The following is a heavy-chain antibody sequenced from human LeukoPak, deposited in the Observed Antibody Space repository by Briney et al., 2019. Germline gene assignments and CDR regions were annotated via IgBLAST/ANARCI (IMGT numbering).Heavy chain of an antibody. CDR1: GFTFSSYA. CDR3: AKKEGSSWAHLDY. V-gene: IGHV3-23*01. Sequence: GGSLRLSCAASGFTFSSYAMSWVRQAPGKGLEWVSAISGSGGSTYYADSVKGRFTISRDSSKDTLYLQMNSLRAEDTAVYYCAKKEGSSWAHLDYWGQGTLVTVSS. D-gene: IGHD6-13*01. J-gene: IGHJ4*02. CDR2: ISGSGGST.